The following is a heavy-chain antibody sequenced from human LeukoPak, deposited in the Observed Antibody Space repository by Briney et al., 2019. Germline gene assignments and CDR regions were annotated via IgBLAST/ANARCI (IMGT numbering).Heavy chain of an antibody. V-gene: IGHV1-3*01. CDR1: GYTFTSYA. J-gene: IGHJ4*02. CDR3: ATAASTTPYHIDY. D-gene: IGHD2/OR15-2a*01. Sequence: ASVKVSCKASGYTFTSYAMHWVRQAPGQRLEWMGWINAGNGNTKYSQKFQGRVTITRDTSASTAYMELSSLRSEDTAVYYCATAASTTPYHIDYWGQGTLVTVSS. CDR2: INAGNGNT.